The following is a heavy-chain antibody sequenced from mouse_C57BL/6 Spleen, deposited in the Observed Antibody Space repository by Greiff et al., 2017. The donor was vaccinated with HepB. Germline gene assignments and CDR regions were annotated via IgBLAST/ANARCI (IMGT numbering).Heavy chain of an antibody. CDR3: ARSHYYGSLYWYFDV. CDR1: GYAFSSYW. D-gene: IGHD1-1*01. CDR2: IYPGDGDT. Sequence: QVQLQQSGAELVKPGASVKISCKASGYAFSSYWMNWVKQRPGKGLEWIGQIYPGDGDTNYNGKFKGKATLTADKSSSTAYMQLSSLTSEDSAVYFCARSHYYGSLYWYFDVWGTGTTVTVSS. V-gene: IGHV1-80*01. J-gene: IGHJ1*03.